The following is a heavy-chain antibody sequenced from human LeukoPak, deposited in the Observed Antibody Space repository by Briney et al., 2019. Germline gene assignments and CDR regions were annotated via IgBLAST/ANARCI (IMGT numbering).Heavy chain of an antibody. CDR3: ARPTYYYDSSGLRIDY. V-gene: IGHV7-4-1*02. D-gene: IGHD3-22*01. Sequence: ASVKVSCKASGYTFTSYAMNWVRQAPGQGLEWMGWINTNTGNPTYAQGFTGRFVSSLDTSVSTAYLQISSLKAEDTAVYYCARPTYYYDSSGLRIDYWGQGTLVTVSS. J-gene: IGHJ4*02. CDR2: INTNTGNP. CDR1: GYTFTSYA.